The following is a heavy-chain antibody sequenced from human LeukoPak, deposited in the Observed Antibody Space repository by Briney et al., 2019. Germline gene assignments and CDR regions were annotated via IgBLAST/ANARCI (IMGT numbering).Heavy chain of an antibody. CDR3: ARGDSTGAFDI. CDR1: GFTFSSYW. CDR2: ISTDGTST. Sequence: GGSLRLSCAASGFTFSSYWMHWVRQAPGKGPVLVSRISTDGTSTTYADSVKGRFTISRDNAKNSLYLQMNSLRAEDTAVYYCARGDSTGAFDIWGQGTMVTVSS. D-gene: IGHD1-14*01. V-gene: IGHV3-74*01. J-gene: IGHJ3*02.